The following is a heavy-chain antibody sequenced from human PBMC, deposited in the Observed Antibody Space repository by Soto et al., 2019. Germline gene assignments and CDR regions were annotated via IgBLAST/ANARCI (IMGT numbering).Heavy chain of an antibody. CDR3: SRGRSPYYGYFDP. D-gene: IGHD3-3*01. V-gene: IGHV3-21*01. CDR2: ISSTSTYT. J-gene: IGHJ5*02. Sequence: GGSLRLSCAASGFTFSSYAMNWVRQTQEKGLEWVSSISSTSTYTHYSDSVKGRFTISRDNAKNTLYLQMNGLRADDTAVYYCSRGRSPYYGYFDPWGPGTLVTVSS. CDR1: GFTFSSYA.